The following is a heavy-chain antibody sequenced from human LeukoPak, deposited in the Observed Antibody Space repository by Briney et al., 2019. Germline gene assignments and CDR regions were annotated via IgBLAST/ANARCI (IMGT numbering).Heavy chain of an antibody. CDR1: GFSFDDYG. Sequence: GGSLRLSCAASGFSFDDYGMSWVRHVPGKGLEWVTGINWNGDRTIYVDSVKGRFTISRDNDKNSLHLQMNSLRVEDTAFYYCTRKGVSGSSLRQFFDYWGQGTLVAVTS. V-gene: IGHV3-20*04. J-gene: IGHJ4*02. CDR3: TRKGVSGSSLRQFFDY. D-gene: IGHD2-15*01. CDR2: INWNGDRT.